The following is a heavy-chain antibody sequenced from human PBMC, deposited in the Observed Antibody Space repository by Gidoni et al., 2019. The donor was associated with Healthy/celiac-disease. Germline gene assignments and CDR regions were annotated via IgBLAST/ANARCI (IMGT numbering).Heavy chain of an antibody. CDR2: ISSSSSYI. CDR1: GFTFSSYS. D-gene: IGHD3-3*01. CDR3: ARDNTIFGVVISLYMDV. V-gene: IGHV3-21*01. Sequence: EVQLVESGGGLVKPGGSLRLSCAASGFTFSSYSMNWVRQAPGKGLEWVSSISSSSSYIYYADSVKGRFTISRDNAKNSLYLQMNSLRAEDTAVYYCARDNTIFGVVISLYMDVWGKGTTVTVSS. J-gene: IGHJ6*03.